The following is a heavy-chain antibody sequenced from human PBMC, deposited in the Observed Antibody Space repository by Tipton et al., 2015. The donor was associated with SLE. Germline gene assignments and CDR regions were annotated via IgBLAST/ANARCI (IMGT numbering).Heavy chain of an antibody. CDR2: INHSGST. Sequence: TLSLTCAVYGGSFSGYYWSWIRQPPGKGLEWIGEINHSGSTNYNPSLQSRVTISVDTSKNQFSLKLSSVTAADTAVYYCARPVEMATIGAFDIWGQGTMVTVSS. J-gene: IGHJ3*02. V-gene: IGHV4-34*01. CDR1: GGSFSGYY. CDR3: ARPVEMATIGAFDI. D-gene: IGHD5-24*01.